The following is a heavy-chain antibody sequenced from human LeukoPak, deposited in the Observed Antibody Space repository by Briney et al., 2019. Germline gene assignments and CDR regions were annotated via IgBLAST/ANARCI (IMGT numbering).Heavy chain of an antibody. Sequence: GGSLRLSCAASGFTFSSYAMLWVRQAPGKGLEWVADLSYDGSNKYYADSVKGRFTISRDNSMNTLYLQMNSLRAEDTAVYYCARVAPPETYCSSTSCPSIAFDIWGQGTMVTVSS. J-gene: IGHJ3*02. CDR1: GFTFSSYA. CDR2: LSYDGSNK. CDR3: ARVAPPETYCSSTSCPSIAFDI. D-gene: IGHD2-2*01. V-gene: IGHV3-30-3*01.